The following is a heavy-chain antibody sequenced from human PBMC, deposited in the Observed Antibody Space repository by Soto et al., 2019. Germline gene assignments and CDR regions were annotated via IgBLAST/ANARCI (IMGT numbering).Heavy chain of an antibody. D-gene: IGHD3-9*01. CDR1: GGSISSSSYY. CDR3: ARHYDILTGYYWAWFDP. Sequence: QLQLQESGPGLVKPSETLSLTCTVSGGSISSSSYYWGWIRQPPGKGLEWIGSIYYSGSTYYNPPLKSRVTISVDTSKNQFSLKLSSVTAADTAVYYCARHYDILTGYYWAWFDPWGQGTLVTVSS. J-gene: IGHJ5*02. V-gene: IGHV4-39*01. CDR2: IYYSGST.